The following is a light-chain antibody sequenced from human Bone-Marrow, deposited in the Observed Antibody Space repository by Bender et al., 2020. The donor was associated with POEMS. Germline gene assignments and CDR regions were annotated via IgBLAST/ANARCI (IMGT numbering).Light chain of an antibody. J-gene: IGLJ3*02. Sequence: SYELTQPPSVSVSPGQTARITCSGAALSMQDAYWYQQKPGQAPVLVIYEDTKRPSGIPERFSGSSSGTMATLTISGALVEDEADYYCYSTDSSGNRWVFGGGTKLTVL. V-gene: IGLV3-10*01. CDR3: YSTDSSGNRWV. CDR2: EDT. CDR1: ALSMQD.